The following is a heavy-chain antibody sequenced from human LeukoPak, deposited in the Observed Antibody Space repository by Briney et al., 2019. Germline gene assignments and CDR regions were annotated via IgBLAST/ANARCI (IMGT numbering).Heavy chain of an antibody. Sequence: ASVKVSCKASGYTFTSYAMHWVRQAPGQRLEWMGWINAGNGNTKHSQKFQGRVTITRDTSASTAYMELSSLRSEDTAVYYCASDRGYCSSTSRPWTGLDAFDIWGQGTMVTVSS. D-gene: IGHD2-2*01. CDR2: INAGNGNT. V-gene: IGHV1-3*01. CDR3: ASDRGYCSSTSRPWTGLDAFDI. J-gene: IGHJ3*02. CDR1: GYTFTSYA.